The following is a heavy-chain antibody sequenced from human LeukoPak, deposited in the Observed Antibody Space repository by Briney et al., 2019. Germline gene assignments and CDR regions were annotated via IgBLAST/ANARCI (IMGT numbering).Heavy chain of an antibody. Sequence: GGSLRLSCAASGFTFSSYAMSWVRQAPGKGLEWVSAISGSGGSTYYADSVKGRFTISRDNSKNTLYLQMNSLRAEDTAVYYCAKDQGRCSSTSCFLFDYWGQGTLVTVSS. J-gene: IGHJ4*02. D-gene: IGHD2-2*01. CDR2: ISGSGGST. CDR3: AKDQGRCSSTSCFLFDY. V-gene: IGHV3-23*01. CDR1: GFTFSSYA.